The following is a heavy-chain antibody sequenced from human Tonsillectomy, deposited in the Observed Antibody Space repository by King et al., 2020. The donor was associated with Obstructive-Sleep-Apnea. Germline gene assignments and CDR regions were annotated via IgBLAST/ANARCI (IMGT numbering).Heavy chain of an antibody. D-gene: IGHD3-3*01. CDR3: AKIRNYDFWSGYPLVYGMDV. Sequence: VQLVESGGGLVQPGGSLRLSCAASGFTFSSYAMSWVRQAPGKGLDWVSAISGSGGSTYYAASVKGRFTISRDNSKNTLYLQMNSLRAEDTAVYYCAKIRNYDFWSGYPLVYGMDVWGQGTTVTVSS. V-gene: IGHV3-23*04. CDR1: GFTFSSYA. CDR2: ISGSGGST. J-gene: IGHJ6*02.